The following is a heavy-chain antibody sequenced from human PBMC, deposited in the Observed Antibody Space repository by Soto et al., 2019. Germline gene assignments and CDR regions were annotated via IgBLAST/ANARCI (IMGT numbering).Heavy chain of an antibody. V-gene: IGHV4-39*01. J-gene: IGHJ4*02. CDR3: ARLKYSSSWSTFDY. Sequence: LSLTCTVSDGSISSSSFYWGWIRQPPGKGLEWIGSIYYSGNTYYNPSLKSRVTISVDTSKNQFSLKLRSVTAADTAVYYCARLKYSSSWSTFDYWGQGTLVTVSS. D-gene: IGHD6-13*01. CDR2: IYYSGNT. CDR1: DGSISSSSFY.